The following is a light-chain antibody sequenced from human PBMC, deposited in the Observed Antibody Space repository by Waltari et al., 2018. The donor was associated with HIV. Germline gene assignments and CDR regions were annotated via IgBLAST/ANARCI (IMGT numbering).Light chain of an antibody. CDR3: QQYNSWPPGYT. Sequence: EVVMTQSPATLSVSPGERATLSCRASQSIASNLAWYQQKPGQTPRLLIYGASTRATGIPARFSGSGFGTEFSLTISSLQSEDFAVYDCQQYNSWPPGYTFGQGTKLEIK. CDR2: GAS. CDR1: QSIASN. V-gene: IGKV3-15*01. J-gene: IGKJ2*01.